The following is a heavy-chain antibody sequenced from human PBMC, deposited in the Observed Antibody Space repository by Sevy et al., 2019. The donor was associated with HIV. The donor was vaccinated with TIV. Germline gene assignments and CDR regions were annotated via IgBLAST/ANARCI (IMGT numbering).Heavy chain of an antibody. CDR2: ISASAGST. CDR3: AKDRVSGTYYTGDFDY. V-gene: IGHV3-23*01. J-gene: IGHJ4*02. D-gene: IGHD3-10*01. Sequence: GGSLILSCAASGFTFSTYAMTWVRQAPGKGLEWVSVISASAGSTYYSDSVKGRFTISRDNSKNTLYLQMNSMRAEDTAVYYCAKDRVSGTYYTGDFDYWGQGTLVNVSS. CDR1: GFTFSTYA.